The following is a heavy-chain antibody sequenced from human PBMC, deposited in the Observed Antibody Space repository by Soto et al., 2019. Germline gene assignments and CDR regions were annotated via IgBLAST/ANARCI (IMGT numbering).Heavy chain of an antibody. J-gene: IGHJ4*02. CDR3: ARVDSSCWKYYFAY. D-gene: IGHD6-13*01. CDR1: GFTFSRCG. V-gene: IGHV3-33*01. Sequence: QVQLVESGGGVVQPWRSLRLSCAASGFTFSRCGMHWVRQAPGKGLEWVAVIWYDGSKKYYADSVKGRFTISRDNSKNTLYLKMNSLRAEDTAVYYCARVDSSCWKYYFAYCGQGPQVTVSS. CDR2: IWYDGSKK.